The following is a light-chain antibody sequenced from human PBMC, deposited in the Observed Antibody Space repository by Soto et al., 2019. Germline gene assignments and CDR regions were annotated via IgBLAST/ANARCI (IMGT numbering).Light chain of an antibody. V-gene: IGLV2-11*01. CDR3: CSYAGSNTLV. CDR2: DVS. J-gene: IGLJ2*01. Sequence: QSVLTQPRSVSGSPGQSVTISCTGNNSDVGGYNYVSWYQQHPDKAPKVLIYDVSERPSGVPDRFSGSKSGNTASLTISGLQAEDEADYYCCSYAGSNTLVFGGGTKLTVL. CDR1: NSDVGGYNY.